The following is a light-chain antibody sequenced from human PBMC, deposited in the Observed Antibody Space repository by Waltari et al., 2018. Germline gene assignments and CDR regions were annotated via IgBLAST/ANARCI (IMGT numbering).Light chain of an antibody. Sequence: QTVVTQEPSLSVSPGGTVTLTCALSSGSLSTTSYATWYQQTPGQAPRTLVYKANARVSGVPDRFSGSIRGNTAALTITGAQADDESDYYCALYMGSGIWVFGGGTRLTVL. CDR3: ALYMGSGIWV. CDR2: KAN. V-gene: IGLV8-61*01. J-gene: IGLJ3*02. CDR1: SGSLSTTSY.